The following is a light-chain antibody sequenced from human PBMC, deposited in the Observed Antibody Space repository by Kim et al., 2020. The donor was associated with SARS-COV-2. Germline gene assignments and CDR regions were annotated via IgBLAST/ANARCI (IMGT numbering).Light chain of an antibody. CDR2: GAS. J-gene: IGKJ2*01. V-gene: IGKV3-20*01. CDR3: QQYGSSPYT. CDR1: QSVSSSY. Sequence: EIVLTQSPGTLSLSPGERATLSCRASQSVSSSYLAWYQQKPGQAPRLLIYGASSRATGIPDRFSGSGSGTDFTLTISRLEPEDFGVYYCQQYGSSPYTFGQGTKLE.